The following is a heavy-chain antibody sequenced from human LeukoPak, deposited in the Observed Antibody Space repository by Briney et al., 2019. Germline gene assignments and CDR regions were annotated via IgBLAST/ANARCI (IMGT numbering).Heavy chain of an antibody. CDR1: GDSITSSAFY. D-gene: IGHD3-22*01. J-gene: IGHJ4*02. Sequence: PSETLSLTCTVSGDSITSSAFYWGWIRQPPGKGLEWIGEINHSGSTNYNPSLKSRVTISVDTSKNQFSLKLSSVTAADTAVYYCARAVDYYDSSHIIDYWGQGTLVTVSS. CDR2: INHSGST. CDR3: ARAVDYYDSSHIIDY. V-gene: IGHV4-39*07.